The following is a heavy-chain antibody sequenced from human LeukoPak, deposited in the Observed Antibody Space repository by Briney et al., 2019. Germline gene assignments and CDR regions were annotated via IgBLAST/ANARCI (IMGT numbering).Heavy chain of an antibody. CDR2: IKQDGSEK. J-gene: IGHJ4*02. CDR1: GFTFSSYG. V-gene: IGHV3-7*03. Sequence: PGGTLRLSCAASGFTFSSYGMNWVRQAPGKGLEWVANIKQDGSEKYYVDSVKGRFTISRDNSKNTLYLQMNSLRAEDTAVYYCAKDLPGRWLQFGVDYWGQGTLVTVSS. D-gene: IGHD5-24*01. CDR3: AKDLPGRWLQFGVDY.